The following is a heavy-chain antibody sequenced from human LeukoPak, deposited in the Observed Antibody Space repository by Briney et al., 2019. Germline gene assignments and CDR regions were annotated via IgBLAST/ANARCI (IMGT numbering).Heavy chain of an antibody. D-gene: IGHD6-13*01. J-gene: IGHJ3*02. CDR1: GFIFTNYF. CDR2: IKHDGSEK. CDR3: ARHSSSWYFAFDI. V-gene: IGHV3-7*01. Sequence: PGGSLRLSCAASGFIFTNYFMSWVRQAPGKGLEWVASIKHDGSEKYYVDSVRGRFTISRDNTMNSLYLQMSSLRAEDTAVYYCARHSSSWYFAFDIWGQGTMVTVSS.